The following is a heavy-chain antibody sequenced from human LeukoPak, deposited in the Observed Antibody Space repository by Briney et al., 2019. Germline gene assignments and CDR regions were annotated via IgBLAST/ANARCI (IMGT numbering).Heavy chain of an antibody. V-gene: IGHV3-23*01. CDR2: IGGSGGST. CDR1: GFTFSSYA. Sequence: PGGSLRLSCAASGFTFSSYAMSWVRQAPGKGLEWVSAIGGSGGSTYYADSVKGRFTISRDNSKNTLYLQMSSLRAEDTAVYYCAKGPLYYYDSSGYYHYWGQGTLVTVSS. J-gene: IGHJ4*02. D-gene: IGHD3-22*01. CDR3: AKGPLYYYDSSGYYHY.